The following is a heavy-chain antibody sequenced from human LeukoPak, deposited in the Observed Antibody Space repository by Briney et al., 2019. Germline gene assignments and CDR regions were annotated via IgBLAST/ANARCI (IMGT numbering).Heavy chain of an antibody. Sequence: PGGSLRLSCAASGFTSSSFAMHWGRQAPGKGLERGVVISYDGSNTYYTDSVKGRFTISRDTSKNTLYLQMNSLRAEDKAVYYGARVGARDDGDSIGDDWGQGTLVTVSS. CDR1: GFTSSSFA. J-gene: IGHJ4*02. V-gene: IGHV3-30-3*01. CDR2: ISYDGSNT. D-gene: IGHD4-17*01. CDR3: ARVGARDDGDSIGDD.